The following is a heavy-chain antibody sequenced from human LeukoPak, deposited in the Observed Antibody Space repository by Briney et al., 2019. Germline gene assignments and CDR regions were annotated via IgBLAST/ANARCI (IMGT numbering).Heavy chain of an antibody. CDR3: AKDLPSSRAIAAAGSDEYFQH. V-gene: IGHV3-23*01. CDR2: ISGSGGST. J-gene: IGHJ1*01. CDR1: GFTFSSYA. D-gene: IGHD6-13*01. Sequence: PGGSLRLSCAASGFTFSSYAMSWVRQAPGKGLEWVSAISGSGGSTYYADSVKGRFTISRDNSKNTLYLQMNSLRAEDTAVYYCAKDLPSSRAIAAAGSDEYFQHWGQGTLVTVSS.